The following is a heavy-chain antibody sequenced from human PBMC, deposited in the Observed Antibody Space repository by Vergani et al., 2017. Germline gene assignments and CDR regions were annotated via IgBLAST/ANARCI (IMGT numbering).Heavy chain of an antibody. D-gene: IGHD1-26*01. CDR2: INPSGPSL. J-gene: IGHJ4*02. Sequence: QVQLLQSGAAVKKPGASVKVSCKSSGYAFTSYYVPWVRQAPGQGLEWMGIINPSGPSLNYAQTFEGRITMTRDTSPSTVFMELSSLSSDDTALYYCARGVEATISGRLDYWGQGTLVTVSS. V-gene: IGHV1-46*03. CDR1: GYAFTSYY. CDR3: ARGVEATISGRLDY.